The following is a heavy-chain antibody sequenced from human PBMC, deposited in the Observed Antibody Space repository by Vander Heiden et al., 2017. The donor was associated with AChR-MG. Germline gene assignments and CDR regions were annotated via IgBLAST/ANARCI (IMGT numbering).Heavy chain of an antibody. CDR1: GFTFSSYS. CDR2: ISSSSSYT. Sequence: EVQLVESGGGLVKPGGSLRLSCAASGFTFSSYSMNWVRQAPGKGLEWVSSISSSSSYTYYADSVKGRFTISRDNAKNSLYLQMNSLRAEDTAVYYCATVYSSRASPQHQVDYWGQGTLVTVSS. J-gene: IGHJ4*02. V-gene: IGHV3-21*01. CDR3: ATVYSSRASPQHQVDY. D-gene: IGHD6-13*01.